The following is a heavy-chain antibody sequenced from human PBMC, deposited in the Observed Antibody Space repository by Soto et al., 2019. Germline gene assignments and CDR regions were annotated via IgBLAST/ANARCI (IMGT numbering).Heavy chain of an antibody. V-gene: IGHV4-34*01. CDR3: DRGLRRGSSSSLYGMGV. Sequence: SETLSLTCAVYGGSFSGYYCSWIRHPPGKGLEWIGEINHSGITNYNPSLKSRVTISVDTSKNQFSLKLSSVTAADTAVYYCDRGLRRGSSSSLYGMGVWGQGTTVTVSS. CDR2: INHSGIT. CDR1: GGSFSGYY. D-gene: IGHD6-6*01. J-gene: IGHJ6*02.